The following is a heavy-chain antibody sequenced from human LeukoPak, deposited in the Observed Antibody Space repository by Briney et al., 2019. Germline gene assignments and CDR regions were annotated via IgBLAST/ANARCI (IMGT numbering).Heavy chain of an antibody. CDR1: GFTFSTYW. CDR3: ARGSYWLYY. Sequence: GGALRLSCAASGFTFSTYWMTWVRQAPGKRPEWVANIKPDGGEKSYVDSVKGRFTISRDNAKNSLYLQMSSLRAEDTAIYYSARGSYWLYYWGQGTLVTVSS. J-gene: IGHJ4*02. D-gene: IGHD3-9*01. CDR2: IKPDGGEK. V-gene: IGHV3-7*01.